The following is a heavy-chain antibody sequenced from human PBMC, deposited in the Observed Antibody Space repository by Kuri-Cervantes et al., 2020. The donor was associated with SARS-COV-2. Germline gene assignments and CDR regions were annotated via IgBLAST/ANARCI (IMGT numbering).Heavy chain of an antibody. V-gene: IGHV3-64*01. CDR3: ASLGALDI. CDR2: ISSNGGST. Sequence: GESLKISCAASGFTFSSYAMHWVRQAPGKGLEYVSAISSNGGSTYYANSMKGRFTISRDNSKNTLYLQMGSLRAEDMAVYYCASLGALDIWGQGKRVTVAS. J-gene: IGHJ3*02. CDR1: GFTFSSYA.